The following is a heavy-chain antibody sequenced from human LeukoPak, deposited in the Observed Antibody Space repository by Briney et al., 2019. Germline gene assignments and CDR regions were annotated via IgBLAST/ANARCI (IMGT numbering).Heavy chain of an antibody. CDR2: ISAYNGNT. D-gene: IGHD2-15*01. Sequence: GASVKVSCKASGYTFTSYGISWVRQAPGQGLEWMGWISAYNGNTNYAQKLQGRVTMTTDTSTSTAYMELRSLRSDDTAVYYCARVTCSSGGSCYFMVYWGQGTLVTVSS. J-gene: IGHJ4*02. CDR1: GYTFTSYG. V-gene: IGHV1-18*04. CDR3: ARVTCSSGGSCYFMVY.